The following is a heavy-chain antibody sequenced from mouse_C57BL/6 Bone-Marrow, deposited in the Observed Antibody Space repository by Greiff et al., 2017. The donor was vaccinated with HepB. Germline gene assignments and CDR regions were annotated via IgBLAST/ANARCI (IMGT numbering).Heavy chain of an antibody. D-gene: IGHD2-4*01. CDR1: GYTFTSYW. V-gene: IGHV1-55*01. J-gene: IGHJ3*01. CDR2: IYPGSGST. CDR3: ARGLPWFAY. Sequence: QVHVKQSGAELVKPGASVKMSCKASGYTFTSYWITWVKQRPGQGLEWIGDIYPGSGSTNYNEKFKSKATLTVDTSSSTAYMQLSSLTSEDSAVYYCARGLPWFAYWGQGTLVTVSA.